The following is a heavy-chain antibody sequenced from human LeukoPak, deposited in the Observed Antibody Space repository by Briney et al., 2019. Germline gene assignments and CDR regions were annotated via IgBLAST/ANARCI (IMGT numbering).Heavy chain of an antibody. J-gene: IGHJ2*01. V-gene: IGHV4-39*01. CDR2: IYYSGST. CDR1: GGSICSSGYY. CDR3: ARGVTMIVVVIHDWYFDL. Sequence: SETLSLTCSVSGGSICSSGYYWGWIRQPPGKGLEWIGSIYYSGSTYYNPSLKSRVTIFADTSKNQFSLKLSSVTAADTAVYYCARGVTMIVVVIHDWYFDLWGRGTLVTVSS. D-gene: IGHD3-22*01.